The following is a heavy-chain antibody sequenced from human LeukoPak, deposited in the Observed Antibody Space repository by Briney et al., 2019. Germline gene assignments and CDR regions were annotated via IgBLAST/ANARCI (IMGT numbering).Heavy chain of an antibody. D-gene: IGHD4-11*01. J-gene: IGHJ4*02. V-gene: IGHV3-23*01. CDR2: ISGSGGST. CDR3: AKSTQKYSNYPAYFDY. Sequence: PGGSLRLSCVASGFTFNNYWMSWVRQAPGKGLEWVSAISGSGGSTYYADSVKGRFTISRDNSKNTLYLQMNSLRAEDTAVYYCAKSTQKYSNYPAYFDYWGQGTLVTVSS. CDR1: GFTFNNYW.